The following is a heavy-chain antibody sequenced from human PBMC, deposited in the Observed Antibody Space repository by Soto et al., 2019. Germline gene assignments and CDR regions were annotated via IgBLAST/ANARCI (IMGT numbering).Heavy chain of an antibody. CDR1: GFTFSTYW. Sequence: EVQLVESGGGLVQPGGSLRLSGAAAGFTFSTYWMHWVRQVPGKGLVWVSRINNEGSHTDYADSVKGRFTISRDNVKNTLYLEMNSLRAEDTAVSFCVRDGHCITSSCYGNWFDPWGQGTLVTVSS. V-gene: IGHV3-74*01. D-gene: IGHD2-2*01. J-gene: IGHJ5*02. CDR2: INNEGSHT. CDR3: VRDGHCITSSCYGNWFDP.